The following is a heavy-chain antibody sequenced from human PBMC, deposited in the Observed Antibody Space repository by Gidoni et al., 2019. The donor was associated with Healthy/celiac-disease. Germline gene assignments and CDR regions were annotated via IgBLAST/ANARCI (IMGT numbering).Heavy chain of an antibody. CDR3: ARDGDDSSGYYPNYYYYYGMDV. D-gene: IGHD3-22*01. V-gene: IGHV3-74*01. J-gene: IGHJ6*02. Sequence: GKGLVWVSRINSDGSSTSYADSVKGRFTISRDNAKNTLYLQMNSLRAEDTAVYYCARDGDDSSGYYPNYYYYYGMDVWGQGTTVTVSS. CDR2: INSDGSST.